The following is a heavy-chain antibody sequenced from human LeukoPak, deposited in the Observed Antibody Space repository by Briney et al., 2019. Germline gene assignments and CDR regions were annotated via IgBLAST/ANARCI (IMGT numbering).Heavy chain of an antibody. D-gene: IGHD7-27*01. J-gene: IGHJ4*02. V-gene: IGHV1-24*01. CDR1: GYTLNYIS. CDR3: ASTANWGGGYFDY. Sequence: GASVKVSFKISGYTLNYISVHWVRQPHGKGLEWMGGVDADDGQRVYAQKFQGRVTITADKSTSTAYMELSSLRSEDTAVYYCASTANWGGGYFDYWGQGTLVTVSS. CDR2: VDADDGQR.